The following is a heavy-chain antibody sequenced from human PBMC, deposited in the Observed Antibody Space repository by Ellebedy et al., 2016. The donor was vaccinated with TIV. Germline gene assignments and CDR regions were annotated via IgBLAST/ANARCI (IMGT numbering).Heavy chain of an antibody. CDR3: ARAESGGYAWDY. J-gene: IGHJ4*02. Sequence: AASVKVSCKASGGTFSSYVISWVRQAPGQGLEWMGGIIPIFGAANYGQKFQGRVSITAGDSTSTAYMELSGLRSEDTAVYFCARAESGGYAWDYWGQGTLVTVSS. V-gene: IGHV1-69*13. CDR2: IIPIFGAA. D-gene: IGHD5-12*01. CDR1: GGTFSSYV.